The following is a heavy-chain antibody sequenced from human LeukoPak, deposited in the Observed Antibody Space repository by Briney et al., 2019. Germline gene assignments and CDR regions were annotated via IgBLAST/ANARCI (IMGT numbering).Heavy chain of an antibody. CDR3: AREVGYYGSGSYGSRAFDI. J-gene: IGHJ3*02. CDR2: INHSGST. V-gene: IGHV4-34*01. Sequence: PSETLSLTCAVYGGSFSGYYWSWIRQPPGKGLEWIGEINHSGSTNYNPSLKSRVTISVDTSKNQFSLKLSSVTAADTAVYYCAREVGYYGSGSYGSRAFDIWGQGTMVTVSS. D-gene: IGHD3-10*01. CDR1: GGSFSGYY.